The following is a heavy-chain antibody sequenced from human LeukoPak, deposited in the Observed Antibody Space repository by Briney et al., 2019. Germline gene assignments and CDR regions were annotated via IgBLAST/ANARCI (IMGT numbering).Heavy chain of an antibody. J-gene: IGHJ3*02. V-gene: IGHV1-2*02. CDR1: GYTFTDYY. Sequence: ASVKVSCKASGYTFTDYYINWVRQAPGQGLEWIGWINPNSGGTNYAQKFQGRVTMTRDTSISTAYMELSRLRSDDTAVYYCARDPTLYCSSTSCYGDAFDIWGQGTMVTVSS. CDR3: ARDPTLYCSSTSCYGDAFDI. CDR2: INPNSGGT. D-gene: IGHD2-2*01.